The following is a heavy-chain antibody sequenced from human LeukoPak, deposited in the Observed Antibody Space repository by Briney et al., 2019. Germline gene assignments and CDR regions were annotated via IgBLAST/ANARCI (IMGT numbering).Heavy chain of an antibody. D-gene: IGHD4/OR15-4a*01. CDR1: GFTLSDYY. Sequence: GASLRLSCAASGFTLSDYYMSWIRQAPGKGLEWVSYISSGGDTTYYADSVTGRFTISRDNAKNSLYLQMNSLRAEDTAIYYCATYDYGADYFDYWGQGTLVTVST. V-gene: IGHV3-11*01. CDR2: ISSGGDTT. CDR3: ATYDYGADYFDY. J-gene: IGHJ4*02.